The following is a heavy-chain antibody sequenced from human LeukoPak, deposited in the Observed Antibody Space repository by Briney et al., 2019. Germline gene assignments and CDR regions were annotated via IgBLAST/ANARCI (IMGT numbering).Heavy chain of an antibody. CDR3: ASPGWAPDAFDI. Sequence: GESLKISCKGSGYSFTSYWISWVRQMPGKGLEWMGRIDPSDSYTNYSPSFQGHVTISADKSISTAYLQWSSLKASDTAVYYCASPGWAPDAFDIWGQGTMVTVSS. J-gene: IGHJ3*02. D-gene: IGHD3-16*01. CDR1: GYSFTSYW. V-gene: IGHV5-10-1*01. CDR2: IDPSDSYT.